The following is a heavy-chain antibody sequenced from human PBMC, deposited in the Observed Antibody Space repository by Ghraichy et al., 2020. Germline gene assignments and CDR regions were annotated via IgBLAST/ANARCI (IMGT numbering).Heavy chain of an antibody. CDR2: INPNSGGT. CDR1: GYTFTGYY. Sequence: ASVKVSCKASGYTFTGYYMHWVRQAPGQGLEWMGWINPNSGGTNYAQKFQGRVTMTRDTSISTAYMELSRLRSDDTAVYYCARDCGMGGNWFDPWGQGTLVTVSS. D-gene: IGHD1-26*01. J-gene: IGHJ5*02. CDR3: ARDCGMGGNWFDP. V-gene: IGHV1-2*02.